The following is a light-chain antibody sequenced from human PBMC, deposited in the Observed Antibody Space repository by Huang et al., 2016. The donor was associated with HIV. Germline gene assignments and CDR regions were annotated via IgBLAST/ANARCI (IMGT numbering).Light chain of an antibody. Sequence: DIQMTQSPSSLSASVGDRVTITCRASQGIGNSLAWYQQKPEKAPRLLLYATSRLESGVPSIFSCSGSGTHYTLTISTLQPEDIASYYCQQYHGIPWTFGQGTKVEIK. CDR2: ATS. J-gene: IGKJ1*01. CDR3: QQYHGIPWT. CDR1: QGIGNS. V-gene: IGKV1-NL1*01.